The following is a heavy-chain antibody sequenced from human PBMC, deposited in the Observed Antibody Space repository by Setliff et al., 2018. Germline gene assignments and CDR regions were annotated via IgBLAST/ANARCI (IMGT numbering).Heavy chain of an antibody. D-gene: IGHD1-1*01. CDR2: IDYTGNT. CDR1: GGSISSYY. CDR3: ARTGTYRYFDY. J-gene: IGHJ4*02. V-gene: IGHV4-39*01. Sequence: SETLSLTCTVSGGSISSYYWAWIRQPPGKGLEWIGRIDYTGNTYYTASLKSRLTISVDRSKKQFSLQLDSVTAADTAVYYCARTGTYRYFDYWGRGTLVTVSS.